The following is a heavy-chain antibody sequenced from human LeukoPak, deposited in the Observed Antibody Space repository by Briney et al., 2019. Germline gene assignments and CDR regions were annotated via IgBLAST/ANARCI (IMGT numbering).Heavy chain of an antibody. CDR1: GYSFTSYW. D-gene: IGHD1-26*01. CDR2: IYPGDSDT. Sequence: GESLKISCKGSGYSFTSYWIGWVRQMPGKGLEWMGIIYPGDSDTRYSPSLQGQVTISADKSISTAYLQWSSLKASDTAMYYCARGPVGARDYYYYMDVWGKGTTVTVSS. CDR3: ARGPVGARDYYYYMDV. J-gene: IGHJ6*03. V-gene: IGHV5-51*01.